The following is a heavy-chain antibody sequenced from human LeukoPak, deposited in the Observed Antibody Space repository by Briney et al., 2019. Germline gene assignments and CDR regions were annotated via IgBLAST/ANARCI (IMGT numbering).Heavy chain of an antibody. V-gene: IGHV4-34*01. CDR1: GFTFSNAW. CDR2: INHDGST. CDR3: ARIGSHCSRSSCFGDY. J-gene: IGHJ4*02. D-gene: IGHD2-2*01. Sequence: PGGSLRLSCAASGFTFSNAWMSWVRQPPGKGLEWIGEINHDGSTDYNPSLRSRVTISIDTSKNQFSLRLNSVTAADTAMYYCARIGSHCSRSSCFGDYWGQGVLVTVSS.